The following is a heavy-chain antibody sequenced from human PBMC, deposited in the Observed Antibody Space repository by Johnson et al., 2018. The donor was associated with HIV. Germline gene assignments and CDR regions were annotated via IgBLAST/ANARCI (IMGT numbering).Heavy chain of an antibody. CDR3: ARGYTWNDVSI. J-gene: IGHJ3*02. CDR2: ITCNSRGI. D-gene: IGHD1-1*01. Sequence: VQLVESGGGVVQPGRSLRLSCAVSGFTFSSYGMHWVRQAPGKGLEWVSTITCNSRGIGYADSVKGRFTISRDNAKNSLYLQMNSLRAEDTAVYYCARGYTWNDVSIWGQGTMVTVSS. CDR1: GFTFSSYG. V-gene: IGHV3-9*01.